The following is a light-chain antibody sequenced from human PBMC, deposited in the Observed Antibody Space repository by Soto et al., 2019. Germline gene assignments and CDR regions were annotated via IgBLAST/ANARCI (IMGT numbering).Light chain of an antibody. CDR3: SSYTSSSTYV. CDR2: DVS. CDR1: SSDVVGYNY. J-gene: IGLJ1*01. V-gene: IGLV2-14*01. Sequence: QSALTQPASVSGSPGQSITISCTGTSSDVVGYNYVSLYQQHPGKAPKLMIYDVSNRPSGVSNRFSGSKSGNTASLTIAGPQAEDEADYYCSSYTSSSTYVFGTGTKVTVL.